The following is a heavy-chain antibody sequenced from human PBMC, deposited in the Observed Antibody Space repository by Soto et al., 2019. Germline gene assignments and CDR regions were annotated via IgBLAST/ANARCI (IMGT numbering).Heavy chain of an antibody. J-gene: IGHJ6*03. V-gene: IGHV3-48*01. CDR1: GFPFGRSA. CDR2: ISSGSVRI. CDR3: AREVIVRGVIISCYYYYMDV. D-gene: IGHD3-10*02. Sequence: GGSLRLSCAASGFPFGRSATSWVRQAPGMGLEWVSTISSGSVRIHYADSVKGRFTISRDSAKNSLYLQMNSLRAEDTAVYYCAREVIVRGVIISCYYYYMDVWGKGTTVTVSS.